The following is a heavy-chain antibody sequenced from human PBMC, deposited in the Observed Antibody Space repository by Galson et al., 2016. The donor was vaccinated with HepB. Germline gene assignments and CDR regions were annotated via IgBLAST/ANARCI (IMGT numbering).Heavy chain of an antibody. Sequence: SLRLSCAASGFNFNDYSLNWVRQAPGKGLECISYIRSSSSLITYGDSVKGRFTISRDDGNNALYLQMNSLRAEDTAVYYCVRDHLWGFDYWGQGVMVTVSS. D-gene: IGHD7-27*01. CDR1: GFNFNDYS. J-gene: IGHJ4*02. V-gene: IGHV3-48*01. CDR3: VRDHLWGFDY. CDR2: IRSSSSLI.